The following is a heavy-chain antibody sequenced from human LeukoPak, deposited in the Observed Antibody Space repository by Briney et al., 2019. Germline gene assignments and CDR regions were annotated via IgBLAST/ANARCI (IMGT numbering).Heavy chain of an antibody. V-gene: IGHV3-21*01. CDR1: GFTFSSYT. CDR3: ARGIDSSGWLSWFDP. J-gene: IGHJ5*02. CDR2: ITSTGSDI. D-gene: IGHD6-19*01. Sequence: GGSLRLSCAASGFTFSSYTMNWVRQAPGKGLEWVSSITSTGSDIYYADSVKGRFTISRDNAKNSLYLQVNRLRAEDTAVYYCARGIDSSGWLSWFDPWGQGNLVTVSS.